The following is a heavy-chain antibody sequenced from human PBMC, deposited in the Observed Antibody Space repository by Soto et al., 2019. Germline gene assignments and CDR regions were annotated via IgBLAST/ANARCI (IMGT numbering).Heavy chain of an antibody. CDR2: IYPSDSNT. J-gene: IGHJ6*02. Sequence: PAESLNISWKGSGYSFTSYWIGWVRPMPGKGLERMGIIYPSDSNTRYSPYFQGQITTTAENSISTDNQQRSSINDAETAKYYCASATGVCSSTSCYADYYNGMDVWGQGTTVTVSS. D-gene: IGHD2-2*01. CDR1: GYSFTSYW. CDR3: ASATGVCSSTSCYADYYNGMDV. V-gene: IGHV5-51*01.